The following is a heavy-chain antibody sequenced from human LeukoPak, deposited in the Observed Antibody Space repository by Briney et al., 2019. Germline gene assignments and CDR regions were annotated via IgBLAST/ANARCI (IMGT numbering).Heavy chain of an antibody. Sequence: PGRSLRLSCAASGFTFSSYGMRWVRQAPGKGLEWVAVIWYDGSNKYYADSVKGRFTISRDNSKNTLYLQMNSLRAEDTAVYYCARGSGGYYYYMDVWGKGTTVTVSS. V-gene: IGHV3-33*01. D-gene: IGHD3-16*01. J-gene: IGHJ6*03. CDR2: IWYDGSNK. CDR1: GFTFSSYG. CDR3: ARGSGGYYYYMDV.